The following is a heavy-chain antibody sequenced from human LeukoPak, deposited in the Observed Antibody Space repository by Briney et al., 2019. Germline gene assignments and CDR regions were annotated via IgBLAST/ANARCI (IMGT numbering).Heavy chain of an antibody. V-gene: IGHV3-23*01. CDR3: AKKYYYGSGSYILHFDH. CDR1: GFTFVGNA. CDR2: ISGSGDT. J-gene: IGHJ4*02. D-gene: IGHD3-10*01. Sequence: GGSLRLSCAASGFTFVGNAVTWVRQAPGKGLEWVSTISGSGDTYYADSVKGRFTISRDDSKSTLSLQMNSLRAEDTALYYCAKKYYYGSGSYILHFDHWGQGTPVTVSS.